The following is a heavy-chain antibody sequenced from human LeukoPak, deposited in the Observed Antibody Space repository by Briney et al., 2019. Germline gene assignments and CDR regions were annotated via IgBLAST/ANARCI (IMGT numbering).Heavy chain of an antibody. CDR3: AREEYSSSSVPYYYYYMDV. CDR2: ISSSGSTI. CDR1: GFTFSDYY. D-gene: IGHD6-6*01. J-gene: IGHJ6*03. Sequence: GGSLRLSCAASGFTFSDYYMSWIRQAPGKGLEWVSYISSSGSTIYYADSVKGRFTISRDNAKNSLYLQMNSLRAEDTAVCYCAREEYSSSSVPYYYYYMDVWGKGTTVTVSS. V-gene: IGHV3-11*04.